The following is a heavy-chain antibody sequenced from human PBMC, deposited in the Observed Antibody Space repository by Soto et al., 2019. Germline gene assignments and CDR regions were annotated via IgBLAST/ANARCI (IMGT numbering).Heavy chain of an antibody. CDR2: IIAYNGNT. V-gene: IGHV1-18*01. CDR3: AREFLGELSPNFYY. D-gene: IGHD3-16*02. J-gene: IGHJ4*02. Sequence: GASGKVSCKASGYTFTSYGIRWVRQAPGQGLEWMGWIIAYNGNTNYAQKLQGRVTMTTDTSTSTAYMELRSLRSDDTAVYYCAREFLGELSPNFYYWGQGTLDPVSS. CDR1: GYTFTSYG.